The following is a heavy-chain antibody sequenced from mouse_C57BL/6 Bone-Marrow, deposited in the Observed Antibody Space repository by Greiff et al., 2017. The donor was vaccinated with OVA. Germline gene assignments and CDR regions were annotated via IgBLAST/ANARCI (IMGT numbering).Heavy chain of an antibody. CDR1: GYTFTSYW. Sequence: VKLQEPGAELVKPGASVKLSCKASGYTFTSYWMHWVKQRPGQGLEWIGMIHPNSGSTNYNEKFKSKATLTVDKSSSTAYMQLSSLTSEDSAVYYCANGIYYGNYDAYWGQGTLVTVSA. J-gene: IGHJ3*01. CDR2: IHPNSGST. D-gene: IGHD2-1*01. CDR3: ANGIYYGNYDAY. V-gene: IGHV1-64*01.